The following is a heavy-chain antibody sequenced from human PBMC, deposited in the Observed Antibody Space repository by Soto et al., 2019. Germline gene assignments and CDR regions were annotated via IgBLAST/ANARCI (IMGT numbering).Heavy chain of an antibody. V-gene: IGHV3-23*01. CDR1: GFTFSSYA. Sequence: GGSLRLSCAASGFTFSSYAMSWVRQAPGKGLEWVSAISGSGGSTYYADSVKGRFTISRDNSKNTLYLQMNSLRAEDTAVYYCAKGYFIAVAGQAGAFDIWGQGTMVTVSS. D-gene: IGHD6-19*01. J-gene: IGHJ3*02. CDR2: ISGSGGST. CDR3: AKGYFIAVAGQAGAFDI.